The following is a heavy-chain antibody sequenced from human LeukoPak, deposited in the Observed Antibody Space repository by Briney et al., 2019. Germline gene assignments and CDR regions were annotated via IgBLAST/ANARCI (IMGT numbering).Heavy chain of an antibody. V-gene: IGHV3-30*18. CDR3: AKDRIAVTAPKAYFDY. D-gene: IGHD6-19*01. Sequence: GRSLRLSCAASGFIFSSSGIHWVRQAPGKGLVWVAGISYDGSDKYYADSVKGRFTISRDNSKRTVYLQMNSLRTEDTAVYYCAKDRIAVTAPKAYFDYWGQGTLVTVSS. CDR1: GFIFSSSG. CDR2: ISYDGSDK. J-gene: IGHJ4*02.